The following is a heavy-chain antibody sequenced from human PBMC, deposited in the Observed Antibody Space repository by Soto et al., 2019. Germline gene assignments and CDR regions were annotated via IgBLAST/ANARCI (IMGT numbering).Heavy chain of an antibody. CDR3: AKDRDVVVPAAIDYYYYCGMDV. D-gene: IGHD2-2*02. J-gene: IGHJ6*02. CDR1: GFTFSSYG. CDR2: ISYDGSNQ. V-gene: IGHV3-30*18. Sequence: QVQLVESGGGVVQPGRSLSLACAASGFTFSSYGIHWVRHAPGNGLEWVAVISYDGSNQYYADSVKGRFTISRDNSKNPLYLQMNSLRDEDTAVYYCAKDRDVVVPAAIDYYYYCGMDVWGRGTTVTVSS.